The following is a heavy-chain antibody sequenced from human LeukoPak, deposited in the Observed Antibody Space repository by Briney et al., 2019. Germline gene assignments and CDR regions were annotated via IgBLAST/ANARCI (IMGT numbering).Heavy chain of an antibody. CDR1: GFTFAGHT. CDR2: IGGRDDRT. Sequence: GGSLRLSCAASGFTFAGHTMTWLRQAPGKGLEWGSIIGGRDDRTYYADSVEGRFTISRDNSKNILYLQMSSLRAEDTAVYYCAKDPNPFYDFWSGYKWGQGTLVTVSS. J-gene: IGHJ4*02. V-gene: IGHV3-23*01. CDR3: AKDPNPFYDFWSGYK. D-gene: IGHD3-3*01.